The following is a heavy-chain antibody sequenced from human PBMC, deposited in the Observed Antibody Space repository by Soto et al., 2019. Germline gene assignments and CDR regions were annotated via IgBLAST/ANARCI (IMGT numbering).Heavy chain of an antibody. Sequence: PGESLKISCKGSGYSFTSYWIGWVRQMPGKGLEWMGIIYPGDSDTRYSPSFQGQVTISADKSISTAYLQWSSLKASDTAMYYCASQGSGWSDPYYYYGMDVWGQGTTVTVSS. CDR2: IYPGDSDT. D-gene: IGHD6-19*01. V-gene: IGHV5-51*01. CDR1: GYSFTSYW. J-gene: IGHJ6*02. CDR3: ASQGSGWSDPYYYYGMDV.